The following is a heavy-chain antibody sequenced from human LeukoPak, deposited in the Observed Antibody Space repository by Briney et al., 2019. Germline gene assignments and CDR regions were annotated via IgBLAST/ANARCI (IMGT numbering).Heavy chain of an antibody. D-gene: IGHD6-19*01. CDR3: ARALAVAGRFYFDY. CDR1: GGSISSGGYY. V-gene: IGHV4-31*03. CDR2: IYYSGST. Sequence: SETLSLTCTVSGGSISSGGYYWSWIRQHPGKGLEWIGYIYYSGSTYYNPSPKSRVTLSVDTSKNQFSLKLSSVTAADTAVYYCARALAVAGRFYFDYWGQGTLVTVSS. J-gene: IGHJ4*02.